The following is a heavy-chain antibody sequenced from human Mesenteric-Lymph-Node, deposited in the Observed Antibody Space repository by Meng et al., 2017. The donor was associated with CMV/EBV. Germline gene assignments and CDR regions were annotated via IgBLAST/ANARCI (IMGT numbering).Heavy chain of an antibody. D-gene: IGHD4-23*01. J-gene: IGHJ4*02. Sequence: VRLQQWGAGLLKPSETLSLTCAVYGGSFSGYYWSWIRQPPGKGLEWIGEINHSGSTNYNPSLKSRVTISVDTSKNQFSLKLSSVTAADTAVYYCARHQRWLKSEGGFNYWGQGTLVTVSS. V-gene: IGHV4-34*01. CDR1: GGSFSGYY. CDR2: INHSGST. CDR3: ARHQRWLKSEGGFNY.